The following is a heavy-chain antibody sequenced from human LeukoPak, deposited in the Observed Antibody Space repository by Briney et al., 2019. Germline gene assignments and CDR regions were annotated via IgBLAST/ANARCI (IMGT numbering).Heavy chain of an antibody. CDR1: GFTFSTYW. J-gene: IGHJ4*02. V-gene: IGHV3-7*01. Sequence: GGSLRLSCAASGFTFSTYWMSWVRQAPGTGLEWVANIEQDGSERYYVDSVEGRFAISRDNAKNSLYLQMNSLRAEDTAVYYCARDKAFSYEDYWGQGTLVTVSS. CDR2: IEQDGSER. D-gene: IGHD5-12*01. CDR3: ARDKAFSYEDY.